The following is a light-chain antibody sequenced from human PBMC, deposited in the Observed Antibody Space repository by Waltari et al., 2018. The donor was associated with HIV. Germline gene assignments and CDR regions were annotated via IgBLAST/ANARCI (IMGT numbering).Light chain of an antibody. CDR3: QSYDSSLSGWV. CDR2: ANT. Sequence: QSVLTQPPSVSGAPGQRVSISCPGASPNIGSGYDVHWYQQFPGRAPKVLIYANTNRPSGVPDRFSGSKSGYSASLVITGLQAEDDADYYCQSYDSSLSGWVFGGGTKLTVL. J-gene: IGLJ3*02. V-gene: IGLV1-40*01. CDR1: SPNIGSGYD.